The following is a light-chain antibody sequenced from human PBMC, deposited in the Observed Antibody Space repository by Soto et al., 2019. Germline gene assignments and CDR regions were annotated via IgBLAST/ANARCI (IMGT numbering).Light chain of an antibody. CDR3: QQADTFPIT. CDR1: RGISSY. J-gene: IGKJ5*01. V-gene: IGKV1-9*01. Sequence: DIQLTQSPSFLSASVGDRVTITCRASRGISSYLAWYQQKPGKAPKLLIYAASTLQSGVPSRFSGSGFGTDFTLTISSLQPEDSAIYYCQQADTFPITFGQGTRLEIK. CDR2: AAS.